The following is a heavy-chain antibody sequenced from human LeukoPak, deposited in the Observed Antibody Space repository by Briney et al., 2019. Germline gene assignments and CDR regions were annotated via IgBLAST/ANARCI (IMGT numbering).Heavy chain of an antibody. V-gene: IGHV1-18*01. CDR2: INPNSGGT. J-gene: IGHJ4*02. CDR3: ARVGGYSSSSGVDY. Sequence: ASVKVSCKASGYTFTSYDINWVRQAPGQGLEWMGWINPNSGGTNYAQKLQGRVTMTTDTSTSTAYMELRSLRSDDTAVYYCARVGGYSSSSGVDYWGQGTLVTVSS. CDR1: GYTFTSYD. D-gene: IGHD6-6*01.